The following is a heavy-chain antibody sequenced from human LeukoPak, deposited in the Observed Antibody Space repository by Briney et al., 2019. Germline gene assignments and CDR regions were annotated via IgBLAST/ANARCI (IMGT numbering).Heavy chain of an antibody. CDR3: AKGGAYYDFIFDP. V-gene: IGHV3-23*01. D-gene: IGHD3-3*01. J-gene: IGHJ5*02. Sequence: GGSLRLSCAASGFTFRNYAMAWVRQAPGKGLDWVSSINGNGRATYYADSVRGRFTISRDNSKNTLYLQMNSLRAEDTAVFYCAKGGAYYDFIFDPWGQGTLVTVSS. CDR2: INGNGRAT. CDR1: GFTFRNYA.